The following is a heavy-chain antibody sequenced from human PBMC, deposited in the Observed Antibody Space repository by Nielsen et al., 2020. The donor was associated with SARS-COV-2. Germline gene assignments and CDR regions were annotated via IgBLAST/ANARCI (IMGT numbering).Heavy chain of an antibody. CDR1: GGSISSSSYY. D-gene: IGHD2-21*02. V-gene: IGHV4-39*01. CDR2: IYYSGST. J-gene: IGHJ4*02. CDR3: ARRGGDWYYFDY. Sequence: GSLRLSCTVSGGSISSSSYYWGWIRQPPGKGLEWIGSIYYSGSTYYNPSLKSRVTISVDTSKNQFSLKLSSVTAADTAVYYCARRGGDWYYFDYWGQGTLVTVSS.